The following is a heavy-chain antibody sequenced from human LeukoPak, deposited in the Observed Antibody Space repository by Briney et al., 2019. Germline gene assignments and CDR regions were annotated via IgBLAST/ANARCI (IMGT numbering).Heavy chain of an antibody. V-gene: IGHV4-59*01. D-gene: IGHD4-17*01. CDR1: GGSISSYY. J-gene: IGHJ4*02. CDR2: IYYSGST. CDR3: ARGSTGRFDY. Sequence: SETLSLTCTVSGGSISSYYWSWIRQPPGKGPEWIGYIYYSGSTNYNPSLKSRVTISVDTSKNQFSLKLSSVTAADTAVYYCARGSTGRFDYWGQGTLVTVSS.